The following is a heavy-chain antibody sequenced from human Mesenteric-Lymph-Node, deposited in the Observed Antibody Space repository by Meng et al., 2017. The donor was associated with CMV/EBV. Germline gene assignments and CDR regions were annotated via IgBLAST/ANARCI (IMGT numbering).Heavy chain of an antibody. J-gene: IGHJ2*01. CDR2: VSSSSSYI. CDR3: AREEVRFLGWTTHWYFDL. D-gene: IGHD3-3*01. CDR1: FPSSA. Sequence: FPSSAMHLVRQSPGRGLAWVSSVSSSSSYIYYADSVKSRFTISRANAKNSLYLQMNSLRAEDTAVYYCAREEVRFLGWTTHWYFDLWGRGTLVTVSS. V-gene: IGHV3-21*01.